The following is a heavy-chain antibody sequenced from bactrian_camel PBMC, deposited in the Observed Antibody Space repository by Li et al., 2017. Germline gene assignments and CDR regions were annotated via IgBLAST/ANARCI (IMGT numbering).Heavy chain of an antibody. V-gene: IGHV3S10*01. J-gene: IGHJ4*01. CDR1: GFTFSTTG. CDR2: IDSDGTK. D-gene: IGHD1*01. CDR3: ATEFYLAWEY. Sequence: VQLVESGGGFVQPGGSLRLACAASGFTFSTTGMSWVRQAPGKGLDWVSRIDSDGTKVYRDSVKGRFTISRDNAKNTLYLQMNSLETEDTAVYYCATEFYLAWEYWGQGTQVTVS.